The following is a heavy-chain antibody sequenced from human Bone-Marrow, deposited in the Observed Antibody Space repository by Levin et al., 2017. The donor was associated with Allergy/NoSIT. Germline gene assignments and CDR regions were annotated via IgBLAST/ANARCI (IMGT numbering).Heavy chain of an antibody. Sequence: SSETLSLICTVSGDSITNYYWSWIRQPAGKGLEWIGRIYSSGRTDCSPSLKSRVTMSIDTSKNRLSLKVTSVTAADTAVYYCARYDYGGNSGLWYFDLWGRGTLVTVSS. CDR2: IYSSGRT. V-gene: IGHV4-59*10. J-gene: IGHJ2*01. D-gene: IGHD4-23*01. CDR3: ARYDYGGNSGLWYFDL. CDR1: GDSITNYY.